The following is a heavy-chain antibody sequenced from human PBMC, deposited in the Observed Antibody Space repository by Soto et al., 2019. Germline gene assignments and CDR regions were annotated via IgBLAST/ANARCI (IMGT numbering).Heavy chain of an antibody. Sequence: QVQLVQSGAEVKKPGASVKVSCKASGYTFTNYAMHWVRQAPGQRLEWMGWINAGNGNTKYSQKFQGRVTITRDTSANTAYRELSSLRSEDTAVYYCARGPGGPDGPGDYWGQGTLVTVSS. CDR1: GYTFTNYA. CDR3: ARGPGGPDGPGDY. D-gene: IGHD2-15*01. CDR2: INAGNGNT. V-gene: IGHV1-3*01. J-gene: IGHJ4*02.